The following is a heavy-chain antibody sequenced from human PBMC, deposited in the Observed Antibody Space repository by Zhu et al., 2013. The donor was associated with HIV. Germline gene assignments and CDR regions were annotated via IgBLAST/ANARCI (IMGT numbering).Heavy chain of an antibody. CDR2: IYDSGST. Sequence: QVQLQESGPGLVKPSGTLSLTCGVSGGSISNNDWWSWVRQPPGKGLEWIGEIYDSGSTDYNPSLKSRVTVSVDKSKNQFSLRLSSVTAADTAVYYCARGLLWFGELTVDWGQGTLVTVSS. CDR1: GGSISNNDW. V-gene: IGHV4-4*02. D-gene: IGHD3-10*01. CDR3: ARGLLWFGELTVD. J-gene: IGHJ4*02.